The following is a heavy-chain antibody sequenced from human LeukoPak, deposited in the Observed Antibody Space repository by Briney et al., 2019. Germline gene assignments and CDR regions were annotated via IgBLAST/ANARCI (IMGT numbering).Heavy chain of an antibody. Sequence: SETLSLTCTVSGGSISSYYWSWIRQPPGKGLEWIGYIYYSGSTNYNPSLKSRVTISVDTSKNQFSLMLSSVTAADTAVYYCARQSSRGWWFGSWGQGTLVTVSS. V-gene: IGHV4-59*08. J-gene: IGHJ5*01. CDR1: GGSISSYY. D-gene: IGHD2-15*01. CDR2: IYYSGST. CDR3: ARQSSRGWWFGS.